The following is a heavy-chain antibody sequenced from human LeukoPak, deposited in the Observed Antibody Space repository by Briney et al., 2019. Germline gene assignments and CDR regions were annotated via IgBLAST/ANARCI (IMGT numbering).Heavy chain of an antibody. CDR2: INHSGST. V-gene: IGHV4-34*01. CDR1: GGSFSGYY. J-gene: IGHJ6*02. D-gene: IGHD5-12*01. Sequence: SETLSLTCAVYGGSFSGYYWSWIRQPPGKGLEWIGEINHSGSTNYNPSLKSRVTISVDTSKNQFSLKLSSVTAADTAVYYCARGPGYSGSTVRWRYYYGMDVWGQGTTVTVSS. CDR3: ARGPGYSGSTVRWRYYYGMDV.